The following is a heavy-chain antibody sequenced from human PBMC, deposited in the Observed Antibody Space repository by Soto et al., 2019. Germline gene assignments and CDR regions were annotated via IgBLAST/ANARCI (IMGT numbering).Heavy chain of an antibody. D-gene: IGHD3-3*01. CDR3: ARVGSRRITIFGVVTRYYYYGMDV. V-gene: IGHV1-8*01. CDR2: MNPNSGNT. CDR1: GYTFTSYD. J-gene: IGHJ6*02. Sequence: GASRKVSCKASGYTFTSYDINWVRQAPGHGLEWMGWMNPNSGNTGYAQKFQGRVTMTRNTSISTAYMELSSLRSEDTAVYYCARVGSRRITIFGVVTRYYYYGMDVWGQGTTVTVSS.